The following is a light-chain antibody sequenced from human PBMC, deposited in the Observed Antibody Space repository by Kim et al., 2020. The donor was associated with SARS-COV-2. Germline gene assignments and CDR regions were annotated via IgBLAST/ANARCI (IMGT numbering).Light chain of an antibody. V-gene: IGLV6-57*03. Sequence: GKTVSSSCTRSSGSIASSYVQWYQLRPGSGPTTVIYENDDRPSGVPDRFSGSIDSSANSASLIISGLKTEDEADYYCQSYDSTNWVFGGGTKLTVL. CDR3: QSYDSTNWV. CDR1: SGSIASSY. J-gene: IGLJ3*02. CDR2: END.